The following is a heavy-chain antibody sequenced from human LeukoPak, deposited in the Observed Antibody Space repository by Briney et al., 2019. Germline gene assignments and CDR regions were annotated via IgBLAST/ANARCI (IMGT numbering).Heavy chain of an antibody. J-gene: IGHJ3*02. D-gene: IGHD3-10*01. V-gene: IGHV4-30-2*01. CDR3: ARGSDTMVRGAAPFDI. Sequence: SQTLSLTCAVSGGSISSGGSSWSWIRQPPGKGLEWIGYIYHSGSTYYNPSLKSRVTISVGRSKNQFSLKLSSVTAADTAVYYCARGSDTMVRGAAPFDIWGQGTMVTVSS. CDR1: GGSISSGGSS. CDR2: IYHSGST.